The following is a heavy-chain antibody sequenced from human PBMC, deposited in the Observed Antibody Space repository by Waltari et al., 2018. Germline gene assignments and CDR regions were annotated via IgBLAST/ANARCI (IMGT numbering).Heavy chain of an antibody. Sequence: QVQLVQSGAEVKKPGSSVKVSCKASGGTFSSYAISWVRQAPGQGLEWMGRIIPIFGTANYAQKFQGRVTITADKSTSTAYMELSSLRSEDTAVYYCARGTGIAVAGTEEQFDYWGQGTLVTVSS. CDR2: IIPIFGTA. CDR3: ARGTGIAVAGTEEQFDY. V-gene: IGHV1-69*08. CDR1: GGTFSSYA. J-gene: IGHJ4*02. D-gene: IGHD6-19*01.